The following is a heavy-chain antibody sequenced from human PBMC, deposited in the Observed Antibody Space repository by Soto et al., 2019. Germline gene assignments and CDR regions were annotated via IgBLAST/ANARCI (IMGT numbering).Heavy chain of an antibody. V-gene: IGHV1-3*01. D-gene: IGHD3-16*01. CDR2: INAGNGNT. CDR1: GYTFTSYA. J-gene: IGHJ5*02. CDR3: ARDQCWHALVWWFDP. Sequence: ASVKVSCKASGYTFTSYAMHWVRQAPGQRLEWMGWINAGNGNTKYSQKFQGRVTITKDTSTSTAYMELSSLRSEDTAVYYCARDQCWHALVWWFDPWGQGTLVTVSS.